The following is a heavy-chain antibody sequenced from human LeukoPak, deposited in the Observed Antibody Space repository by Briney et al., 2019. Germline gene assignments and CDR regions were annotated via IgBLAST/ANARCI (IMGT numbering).Heavy chain of an antibody. V-gene: IGHV3-23*01. CDR1: GFAFTDAW. D-gene: IGHD6-19*01. CDR3: ARGSSGWYY. J-gene: IGHJ4*02. Sequence: GGSLRLSCAASGFAFTDAWMSWVRQAPGKGLEWVSGISGSGGNTYYADSVKGRFTISRDNSNNTLYLQMNSLRDEDTAVYYCARGSSGWYYWGQGTLVTVSS. CDR2: ISGSGGNT.